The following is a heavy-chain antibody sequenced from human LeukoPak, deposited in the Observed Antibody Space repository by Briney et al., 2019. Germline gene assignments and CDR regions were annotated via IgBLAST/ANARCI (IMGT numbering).Heavy chain of an antibody. CDR3: ASLYGDYGDY. Sequence: PGGSLRLSCAASGFTFKTYNMNWVRQAPGKGLEWLAVISYDASYKNYADSVKGRFTISRDNSKNTLYLQMNSLRAEDTAVYYCASLYGDYGDYWGQGTLVTVSS. V-gene: IGHV3-30*03. D-gene: IGHD4-17*01. CDR1: GFTFKTYN. J-gene: IGHJ4*02. CDR2: ISYDASYK.